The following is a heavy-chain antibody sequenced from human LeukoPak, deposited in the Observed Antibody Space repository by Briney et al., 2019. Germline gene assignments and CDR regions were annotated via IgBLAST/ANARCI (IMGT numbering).Heavy chain of an antibody. J-gene: IGHJ6*02. D-gene: IGHD5-12*01. V-gene: IGHV4-39*07. Sequence: PSETLSLTCTVSGGSISSNNYYWGWIRQPPGKGLEWIGDIYHSGSTYYNPSLKSRVTISVDRSKNQFSLNLSSVTAADTAVYYCASRKGGYSGYYYYGMDVWGQGTTVTVSS. CDR1: GGSISSNNYY. CDR2: IYHSGST. CDR3: ASRKGGYSGYYYYGMDV.